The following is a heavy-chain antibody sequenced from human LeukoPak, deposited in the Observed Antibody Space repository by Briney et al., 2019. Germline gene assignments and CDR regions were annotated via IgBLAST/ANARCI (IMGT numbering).Heavy chain of an antibody. D-gene: IGHD6-19*01. CDR3: ARGPGRAPYSSGPYFDY. CDR1: GFTVSSNY. J-gene: IGHJ4*02. V-gene: IGHV3-53*01. CDR2: IYSGGST. Sequence: PGGSLRLSCAASGFTVSSNYMSWVRQAPGKGLEWVSVIYSGGSTYYADSVKGRFTISRDNSKNTLYLQMNSLRAEDTAVYYCARGPGRAPYSSGPYFDYWGQGTLVTVSS.